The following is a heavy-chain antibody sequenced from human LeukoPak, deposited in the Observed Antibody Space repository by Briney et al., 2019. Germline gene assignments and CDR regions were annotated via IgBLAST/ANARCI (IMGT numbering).Heavy chain of an antibody. D-gene: IGHD5-18*01. Sequence: SETLSLTCTVSGGSISSGGYYWSWIRQPAGKGLEWIGRIYTSGSTNYNPSLKSRVTISVDTSKNQFSLKLSSVTAADTAVYYCARDFIDSYGYSGPYYWGQGTLVTVSS. V-gene: IGHV4-61*02. CDR1: GGSISSGGYY. CDR3: ARDFIDSYGYSGPYY. J-gene: IGHJ4*02. CDR2: IYTSGST.